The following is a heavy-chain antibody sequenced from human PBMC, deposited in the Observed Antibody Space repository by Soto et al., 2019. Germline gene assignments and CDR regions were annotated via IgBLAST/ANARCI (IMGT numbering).Heavy chain of an antibody. CDR3: AKALRFTFTTGYYMDV. CDR1: GFTVSSYA. CDR2: ISGSGST. J-gene: IGHJ6*03. Sequence: EVQLLESGGGLVQPGGSLRLSCAASGFTVSSYAMSWVRQAPGKGLEWVSVISGSGSTYSADSVKRRFTISRDSSENTVYLQMNSLRAEATAVYYCAKALRFTFTTGYYMDVWGRGTTVTVSS. V-gene: IGHV3-23*01. D-gene: IGHD3-16*01.